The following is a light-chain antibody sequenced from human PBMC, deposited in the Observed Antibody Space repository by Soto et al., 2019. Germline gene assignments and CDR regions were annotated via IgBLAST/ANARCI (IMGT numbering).Light chain of an antibody. V-gene: IGLV7-43*01. CDR2: RTN. J-gene: IGLJ3*02. CDR1: TGAVTSDYY. Sequence: QAVVPQEPSLTVSPGGTVTLTCALTTGAVTSDYYPNWFQRKPGQALRTLIYRTNNKHSWTPARFSGSLLGGKAALTLSGVQPEDEADYYCVLLCSGEWVFGGGTQLTVL. CDR3: VLLCSGEWV.